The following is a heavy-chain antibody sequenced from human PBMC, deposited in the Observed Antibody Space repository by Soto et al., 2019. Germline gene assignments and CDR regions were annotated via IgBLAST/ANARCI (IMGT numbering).Heavy chain of an antibody. CDR1: GFTFSSYA. CDR3: ARGDYGDYEDSIDY. CDR2: ISYDGSNK. J-gene: IGHJ4*02. D-gene: IGHD4-17*01. Sequence: QVQLVESGGGVVQPGRSLRLSCAASGFTFSSYAMHWVRQAPGKGLEWVAVISYDGSNKYYADSVKGRFTISRDNSKNTLYLQMNSLRAEDTAVYYCARGDYGDYEDSIDYWGQGTLVTVSS. V-gene: IGHV3-30-3*01.